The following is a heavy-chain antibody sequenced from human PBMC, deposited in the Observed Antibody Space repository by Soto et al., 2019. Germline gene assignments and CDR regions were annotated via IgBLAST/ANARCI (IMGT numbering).Heavy chain of an antibody. CDR2: IGWNSGSL. D-gene: IGHD3-22*01. CDR1: GFTFDDYA. Sequence: DVQLVESGGGLVQPGRSLRLSCAASGFTFDDYAMHWVRQAPGKGLEWVSGIGWNSGSLGYADSVKGRFTISRDNAKNSLYLQMNSLRAEDTALYYRAKGGVSSGYYSLFDYWGQGTLVTVSS. J-gene: IGHJ4*02. V-gene: IGHV3-9*01. CDR3: AKGGVSSGYYSLFDY.